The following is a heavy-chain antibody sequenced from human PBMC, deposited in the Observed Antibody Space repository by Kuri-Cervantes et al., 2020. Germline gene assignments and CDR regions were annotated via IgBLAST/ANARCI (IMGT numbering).Heavy chain of an antibody. CDR1: GDSISTYY. CDR2: IYHSGST. CDR3: ARVPIHYYDSSPYWYYFDK. J-gene: IGHJ4*02. Sequence: SETLSLTFTVSGDSISTYYWSWIRQPPGEGLEWIANIYHSGSTYYNPSLKSRVTISIDTSKNQFSLKLTSVTAADTAVYYCARVPIHYYDSSPYWYYFDKWGQGTLVTVSS. V-gene: IGHV4-59*01. D-gene: IGHD3-22*01.